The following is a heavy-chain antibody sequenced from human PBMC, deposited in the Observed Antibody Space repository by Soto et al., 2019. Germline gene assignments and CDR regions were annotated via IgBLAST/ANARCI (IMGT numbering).Heavy chain of an antibody. CDR2: ISYDGSNK. J-gene: IGHJ5*02. D-gene: IGHD3-10*01. V-gene: IGHV3-30*03. CDR3: AVNYYGSGSTDNWFDP. CDR1: GFTFSSYG. Sequence: GGSLRLSCAASGFTFSSYGMHWVRQAPGKGLEWVAVISYDGSNKYYADSVKGRFTISRDNSKNTLYLQMNSLRAEETAVYYCAVNYYGSGSTDNWFDPWGQGTLVTVSS.